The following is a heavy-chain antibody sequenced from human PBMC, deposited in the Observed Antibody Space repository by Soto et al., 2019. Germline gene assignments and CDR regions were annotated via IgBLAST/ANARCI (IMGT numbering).Heavy chain of an antibody. CDR3: ARDSDRVPWLG. CDR1: GLSLSRYE. V-gene: IGHV3-48*03. Sequence: GSRSLSCEAAGLSLSRYEMNWVRQAPGKGLEWVSYISSSGSTIYYADSVKGRFTIARDNAKTSLYLQMNSLRAEDTAVYYCARDSDRVPWLGWGQGTLFTVSS. D-gene: IGHD6-19*01. J-gene: IGHJ4*02. CDR2: ISSSGSTI.